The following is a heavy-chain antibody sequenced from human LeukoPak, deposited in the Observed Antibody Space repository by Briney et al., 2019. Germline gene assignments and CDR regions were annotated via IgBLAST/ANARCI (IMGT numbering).Heavy chain of an antibody. J-gene: IGHJ3*02. CDR3: ARELPYSSSWYAFDI. CDR1: GFTFSSYS. V-gene: IGHV3-48*01. D-gene: IGHD6-13*01. Sequence: GGSLRLSCAASGFTFSSYSMNWVRQAPGKGLEWVSYISSSSSTIYYADSVKGRFTISRDNSKNTLYLQMNSLRAEDTAVYYCARELPYSSSWYAFDIWGQGTMVTVSS. CDR2: ISSSSSTI.